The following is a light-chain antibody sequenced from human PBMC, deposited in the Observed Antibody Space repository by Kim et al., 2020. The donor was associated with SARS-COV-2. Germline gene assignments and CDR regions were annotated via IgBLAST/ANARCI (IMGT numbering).Light chain of an antibody. Sequence: ALGQTVMITLQFDSLRSYYASWYQQKPGQAPLLVIYGKNNRPSGIPDRFSGSSSGNTASLTITGAQAEDEADYYCNSRDISGNHVVFGGGTQLTVL. J-gene: IGLJ2*01. CDR3: NSRDISGNHVV. V-gene: IGLV3-19*01. CDR2: GKN. CDR1: SLRSYY.